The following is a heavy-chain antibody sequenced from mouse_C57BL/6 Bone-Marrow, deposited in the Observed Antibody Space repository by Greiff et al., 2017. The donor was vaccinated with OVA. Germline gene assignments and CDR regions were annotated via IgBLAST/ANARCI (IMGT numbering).Heavy chain of an antibody. CDR2: IDPSDSYT. CDR3: ARSYYGSSLYYIDY. V-gene: IGHV1-59*01. Sequence: QVQLQQPGAELVRPGTSVKLSCKASGYTFTSYWMHWVKQRPGQGLEWIGVIDPSDSYTNYNQKFKGKATLTVDTSSSTAYMQLSSLTSEDSAVYYCARSYYGSSLYYIDYWGQGTTLTVSS. D-gene: IGHD1-1*01. J-gene: IGHJ2*01. CDR1: GYTFTSYW.